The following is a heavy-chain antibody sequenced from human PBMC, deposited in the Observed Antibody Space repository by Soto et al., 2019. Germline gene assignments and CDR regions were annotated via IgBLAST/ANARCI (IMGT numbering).Heavy chain of an antibody. Sequence: SETLSLTCTVSGYSISSGYYWGWIRQPPGKGLEWIGSIYHSGSTYYNPSLKSRVTISVDTSKNQFSLKLSSVTAADTAVYYCARAPLGATEYFDLWGRGTLVTVSS. CDR3: ARAPLGATEYFDL. D-gene: IGHD1-26*01. CDR2: IYHSGST. V-gene: IGHV4-38-2*02. CDR1: GYSISSGYY. J-gene: IGHJ2*01.